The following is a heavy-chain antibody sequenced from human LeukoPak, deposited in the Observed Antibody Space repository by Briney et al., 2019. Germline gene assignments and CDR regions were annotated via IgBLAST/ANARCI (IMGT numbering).Heavy chain of an antibody. CDR2: IVVGSGNT. V-gene: IGHV1-58*02. D-gene: IGHD2-15*01. CDR3: ARAQFYCSGGSCYSEFDY. J-gene: IGHJ4*02. Sequence: TSVKVSCKASGFTFTSSAMQWVRQARGQRLEWIGWIVVGSGNTNYAQKFQERVTITRDMSTSTAYMELSSLRSEDTAVYYCARAQFYCSGGSCYSEFDYWGQGTLVTVSS. CDR1: GFTFTSSA.